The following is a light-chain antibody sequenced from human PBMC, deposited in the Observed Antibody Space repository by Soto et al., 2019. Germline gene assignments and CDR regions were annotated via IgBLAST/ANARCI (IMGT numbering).Light chain of an antibody. CDR2: TNN. Sequence: QSVLTQPPSACGTPGQRVTISCSGSSSNIGSNTVNWYQQLPGTDPQLLIYTNNQRPSGVPDRFSGSKSGTSASLAISGLQSEDEADYYCAAWDDSLNGWVFGGGTKLTVL. V-gene: IGLV1-44*01. CDR3: AAWDDSLNGWV. CDR1: SSNIGSNT. J-gene: IGLJ3*02.